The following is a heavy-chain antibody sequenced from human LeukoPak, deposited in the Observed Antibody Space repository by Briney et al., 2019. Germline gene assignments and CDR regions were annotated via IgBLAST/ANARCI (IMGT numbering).Heavy chain of an antibody. CDR2: INSDGSST. V-gene: IGHV3-74*01. D-gene: IGHD3-3*01. J-gene: IGHJ4*02. CDR1: GFTVSSNY. Sequence: GGSLRLSCAASGFTVSSNYMSWVRQAPGKGLVWVSRINSDGSSTSYADSVKGRFTISRDNAKNTLYLQMNSLRAEDTAVYYCARDRGNRFLEWVFDYWGQGTLVTVSS. CDR3: ARDRGNRFLEWVFDY.